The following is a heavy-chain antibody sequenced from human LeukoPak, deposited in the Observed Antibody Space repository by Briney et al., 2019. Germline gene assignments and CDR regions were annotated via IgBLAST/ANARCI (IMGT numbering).Heavy chain of an antibody. Sequence: GGSLRLSCAASGFTFSSYEMNWVRQAPGKGLEWVSYISSSGSSIYYADSVKGRFTISRDNAKNSLYLQMNSLRAEDTAVYYCARAGYDSSNSSGGYWGQGTLVTVSS. D-gene: IGHD3-22*01. CDR1: GFTFSSYE. CDR2: ISSSGSSI. J-gene: IGHJ4*02. V-gene: IGHV3-48*03. CDR3: ARAGYDSSNSSGGY.